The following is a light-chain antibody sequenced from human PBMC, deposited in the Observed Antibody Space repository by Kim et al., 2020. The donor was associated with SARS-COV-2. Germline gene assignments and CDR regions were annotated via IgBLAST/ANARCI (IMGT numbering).Light chain of an antibody. CDR3: QAWDNSVV. CDR2: QDS. V-gene: IGLV3-1*01. CDR1: KLGDKF. J-gene: IGLJ2*01. Sequence: VSVSPRQPASITCSGDKLGDKFVYWYQQKPGQSPVLVIYQDSKRPSGIPERFSGSNSGNTATLTISGTQAMDEADYYCQAWDNSVVFGGGTQLTVL.